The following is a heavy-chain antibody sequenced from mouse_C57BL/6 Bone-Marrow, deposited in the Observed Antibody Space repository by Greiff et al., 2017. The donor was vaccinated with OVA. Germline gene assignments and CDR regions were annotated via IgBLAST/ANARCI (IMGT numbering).Heavy chain of an antibody. CDR1: GYSITSGYY. J-gene: IGHJ2*01. CDR3: ARERKDRGFDY. V-gene: IGHV3-6*01. Sequence: DVKLQESGPGLVKPSQSLSLTCSVTGYSITSGYYWNWIRQFPGNKLEWMGYISYDGSNNYNPSLKNRISITRDTSKNQFFLKLNSVTTEDTATYYCARERKDRGFDYWGQGTTLTVSS. CDR2: ISYDGSN. D-gene: IGHD3-3*01.